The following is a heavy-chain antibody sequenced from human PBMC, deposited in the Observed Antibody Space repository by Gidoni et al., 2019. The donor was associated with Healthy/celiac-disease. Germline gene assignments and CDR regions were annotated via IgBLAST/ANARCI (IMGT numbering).Heavy chain of an antibody. D-gene: IGHD3-10*01. V-gene: IGHV5-51*03. CDR2: IYPGDSDT. Sequence: EVQLVQSGAEVKKPGESLKISCKGSGYSFTSYWIGWVRQMPGKGLEWMGIIYPGDSDTRYSPSFQGQVTISADKSISTAYLQWSSLKASDTAMYYCARGLWFGELLYSDYGMDVWGQGTTVTVSS. J-gene: IGHJ6*02. CDR3: ARGLWFGELLYSDYGMDV. CDR1: GYSFTSYW.